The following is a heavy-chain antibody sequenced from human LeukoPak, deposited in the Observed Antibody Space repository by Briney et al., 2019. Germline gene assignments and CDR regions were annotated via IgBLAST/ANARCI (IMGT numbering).Heavy chain of an antibody. CDR2: INSDESIT. J-gene: IGHJ4*02. V-gene: IGHV3-74*01. D-gene: IGHD3-10*01. CDR3: AKASGSYYLAYN. CDR1: RFTFSSSW. Sequence: GGSLRLSCAASRFTFSSSWMYWVRQAPGKGLVWVSRINSDESITTYADSVKGRFTISRDNAKNTLYLQMNSLRAEDTAVYYCAKASGSYYLAYNWGQGTLVTVSS.